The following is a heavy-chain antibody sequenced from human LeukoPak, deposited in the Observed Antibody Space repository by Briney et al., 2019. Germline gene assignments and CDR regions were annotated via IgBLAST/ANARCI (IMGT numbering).Heavy chain of an antibody. CDR3: ATANRGYCSGGSCLDY. V-gene: IGHV3-66*02. Sequence: GGSLRLSCAASGFTFSTYAMSWVRQAPGKGLEWVSSTGRHTNYADSVKGRFTISRDNSKNTLYLQMNSLRAEDTAVYYCATANRGYCSGGSCLDYWGQGTLVTVSS. D-gene: IGHD2-15*01. CDR1: GFTFSTYA. CDR2: TGRHT. J-gene: IGHJ4*02.